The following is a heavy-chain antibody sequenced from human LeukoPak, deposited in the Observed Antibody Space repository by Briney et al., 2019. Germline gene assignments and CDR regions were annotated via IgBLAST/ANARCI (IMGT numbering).Heavy chain of an antibody. CDR3: ARLDYYGSGSYYNEDY. V-gene: IGHV5-10-1*01. CDR1: GYSFTSYW. Sequence: GESLKISCKGSGYSFTSYWISWVRQMPGKGLEWMARIDPSDSYTNYSPSFQGHVTISADKSISTAYLQWSSLKASDAAMYYCARLDYYGSGSYYNEDYWGQGTLVTVSS. J-gene: IGHJ4*02. D-gene: IGHD3-10*01. CDR2: IDPSDSYT.